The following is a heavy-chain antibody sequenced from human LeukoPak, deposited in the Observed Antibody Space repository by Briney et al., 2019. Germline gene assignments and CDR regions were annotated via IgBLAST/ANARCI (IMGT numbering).Heavy chain of an antibody. D-gene: IGHD6-13*01. Sequence: SETLSLTCAVYGGSFSGYYWSWIRQPPGKGLEWIGEINHSGSTNYNPSLKSRVTISVDTSKNQFSLKLSSVTAADTAVYYCARERTRVAAAGKTIDYWGQGTLVTVSS. V-gene: IGHV4-34*01. CDR3: ARERTRVAAAGKTIDY. CDR2: INHSGST. J-gene: IGHJ4*02. CDR1: GGSFSGYY.